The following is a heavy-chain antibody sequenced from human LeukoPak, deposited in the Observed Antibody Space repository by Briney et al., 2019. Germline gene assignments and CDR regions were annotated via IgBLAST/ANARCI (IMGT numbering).Heavy chain of an antibody. CDR3: AKTPIIVVVPAARGYYMDV. D-gene: IGHD2-2*01. CDR2: IYSGGST. Sequence: PGGSLRLSCAASGFTVSSNYMSWVRQAPGKGLEWVSVIYSGGSTYYAYSVKGRFTISRDNSKNTLYLQMNSLRAEDTAVYYCAKTPIIVVVPAARGYYMDVWGKGTTVTVSS. CDR1: GFTVSSNY. V-gene: IGHV3-53*05. J-gene: IGHJ6*03.